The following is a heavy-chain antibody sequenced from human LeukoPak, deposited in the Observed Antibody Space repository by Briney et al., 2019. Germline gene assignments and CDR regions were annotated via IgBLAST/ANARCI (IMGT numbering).Heavy chain of an antibody. J-gene: IGHJ4*02. CDR2: ISYDGSNK. Sequence: GGSLRLSCAASGFTFSSYAMHWVRQAPGKGLEWVAVISYDGSNKYYADSVKGRFTISRDNSKNTLYLQMNSLRAEDTAVYYCGRDLPGVVVPAAPDYWGGGTLVTVS. CDR3: GRDLPGVVVPAAPDY. CDR1: GFTFSSYA. V-gene: IGHV3-30*04. D-gene: IGHD2-2*01.